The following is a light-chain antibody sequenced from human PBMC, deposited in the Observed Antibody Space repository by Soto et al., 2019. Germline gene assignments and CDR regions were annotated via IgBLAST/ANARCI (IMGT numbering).Light chain of an antibody. V-gene: IGLV3-21*04. CDR2: YDS. CDR1: NIGDKR. Sequence: SYELTQPPSVSVAPEKTATITCGGDNIGDKRVHWYRQKPGQAPVLLISYDSDRPSGIPERFSGSNSGNTATLTISRVEAGDEADYLWQVWDIMTDNYVFGGGTKVTVL. CDR3: QVWDIMTDNYV. J-gene: IGLJ1*01.